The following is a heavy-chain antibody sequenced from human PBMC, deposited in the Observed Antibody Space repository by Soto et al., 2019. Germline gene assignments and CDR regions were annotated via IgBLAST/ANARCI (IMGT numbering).Heavy chain of an antibody. CDR2: INAANGDT. J-gene: IGHJ5*02. CDR1: XYTFTSYG. V-gene: IGHV1-3*01. D-gene: IGHD6-13*01. Sequence: SVKVCCKASXYTFTSYGIHWVRQAPGQRLEWMGWINAANGDTKYSPKFQGRVTITRDTSASTAYMELSSLRSEDTAVYYCVRRHVSATGIDWFDPWGQGTLVTVSS. CDR3: VRRHVSATGIDWFDP.